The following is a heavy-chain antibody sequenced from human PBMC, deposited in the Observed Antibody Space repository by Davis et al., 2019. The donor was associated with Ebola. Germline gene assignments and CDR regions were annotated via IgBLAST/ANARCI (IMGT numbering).Heavy chain of an antibody. CDR2: IKQDGSNK. J-gene: IGHJ6*02. CDR3: ARDQAIFGVVIAYYYGMDV. CDR1: GFTFSNAW. Sequence: GGSLRLSCAASGFTFSNAWMNWVRQAPGKGLEWVANIKQDGSNKYYADSVKGRFTISRDNSKNTLYLQMNSLRAEDTAVYYCARDQAIFGVVIAYYYGMDVWGQGTTVTVSS. D-gene: IGHD3-3*01. V-gene: IGHV3-7*01.